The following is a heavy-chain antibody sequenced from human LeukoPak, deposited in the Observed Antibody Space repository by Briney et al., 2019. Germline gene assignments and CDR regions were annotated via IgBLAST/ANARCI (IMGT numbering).Heavy chain of an antibody. V-gene: IGHV1-24*01. CDR2: FDPEDGET. CDR3: ATRSTSCYTCPSYWYFDL. J-gene: IGHJ2*01. CDR1: RYTLTELS. D-gene: IGHD2-2*02. Sequence: ASVKVSCKVSRYTLTELSMHWVRQAPGKGLEWMGGFDPEDGETIYAQKFQGRVTMTEDTSTDTAYMELSSLRSEDTAVYYCATRSTSCYTCPSYWYFDLWGRGTLVTVSS.